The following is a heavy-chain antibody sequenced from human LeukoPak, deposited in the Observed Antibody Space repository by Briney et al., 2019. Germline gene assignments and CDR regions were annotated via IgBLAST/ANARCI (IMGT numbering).Heavy chain of an antibody. CDR3: ARHSSSISIRFDP. CDR1: GGSFSGYY. J-gene: IGHJ5*02. CDR2: INHSGST. D-gene: IGHD6-6*01. V-gene: IGHV4-34*01. Sequence: SETLSLTCAVYGGSFSGYYWSWIRQPPGKGLEWIGEINHSGSTNYNPSLKSRVTISVDTSKNQFSLKLSSVTAADTAVYYCARHSSSISIRFDPWGQGTLVTVSS.